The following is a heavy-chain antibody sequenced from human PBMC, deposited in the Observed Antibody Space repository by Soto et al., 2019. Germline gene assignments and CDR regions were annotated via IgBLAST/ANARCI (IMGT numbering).Heavy chain of an antibody. CDR2: MNPNSGNT. D-gene: IGHD4-4*01. CDR3: ARKSSTGYSNFPRYGMDV. V-gene: IGHV1-8*01. Sequence: GASVKVSCKASGYTFTSYDINWVRQATGQGLEWMGWMNPNSGNTGYAQKFQGRVTMTRNTSISTAYMELSSLRSEDTAVYYCARKSSTGYSNFPRYGMDVWGQGTTVTAP. CDR1: GYTFTSYD. J-gene: IGHJ6*02.